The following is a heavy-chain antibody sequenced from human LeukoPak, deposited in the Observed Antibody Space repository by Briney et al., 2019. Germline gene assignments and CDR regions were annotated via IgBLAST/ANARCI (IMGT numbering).Heavy chain of an antibody. V-gene: IGHV3-30-3*01. CDR3: ASGSGPLDYYCYGMDV. CDR1: GFTFSSYA. J-gene: IGHJ6*02. Sequence: GGSLRLSCAASGFTFSSYAMHWVRQAPGKGLEWVAVISYDGSNKYYADSVKGRFTISRDNSKNTLYLQMDSLRAEDTAVYYCASGSGPLDYYCYGMDVWGQGTTVTVSS. D-gene: IGHD3-10*01. CDR2: ISYDGSNK.